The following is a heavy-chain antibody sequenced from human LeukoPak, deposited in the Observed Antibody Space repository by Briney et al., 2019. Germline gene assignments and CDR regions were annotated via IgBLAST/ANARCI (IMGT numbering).Heavy chain of an antibody. D-gene: IGHD1-20*01. V-gene: IGHV1-3*01. CDR3: ARVTEIPNWFDP. Sequence: GASVKVSCKATGYTFTSYAMHWVRQAPGQRLEWMGWINAGNGNTKYSQKFQGRVTITRDTSARTAYMELRSLRSEDTAVYFCARVTEIPNWFDPWGQGTLVTVSS. J-gene: IGHJ5*02. CDR2: INAGNGNT. CDR1: GYTFTSYA.